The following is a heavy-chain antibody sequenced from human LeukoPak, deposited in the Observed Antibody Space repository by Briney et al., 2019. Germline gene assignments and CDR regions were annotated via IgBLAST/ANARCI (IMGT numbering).Heavy chain of an antibody. Sequence: PGESLRLSCAASGFTFSSYAMSWVRQAPGKGLEWVSAISGSGGSTYYADSVKGRFTISRDNSKNTLYLQMNSLKTEDTAVYYCTRETLWFGEFANFGYWGQGTLVTVSS. D-gene: IGHD3-10*01. J-gene: IGHJ4*02. CDR2: ISGSGGST. V-gene: IGHV3-23*01. CDR1: GFTFSSYA. CDR3: TRETLWFGEFANFGY.